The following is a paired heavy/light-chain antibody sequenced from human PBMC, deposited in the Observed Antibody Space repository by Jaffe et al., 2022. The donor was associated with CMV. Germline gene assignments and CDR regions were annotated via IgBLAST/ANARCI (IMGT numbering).Light chain of an antibody. CDR2: KVS. Sequence: DVVMTQSPLSLPVTLGQPASISCRSSQSLVYSDGNTYLNWFQQRPGQSPRRLIYKVSNRDSGVPDRFSGSGSGTDFTLKISRVEAEDVGVYYCMQGTHWPWTFGQGTKVEIK. CDR3: MQGTHWPWT. V-gene: IGKV2-30*01. CDR1: QSLVYSDGNTY. J-gene: IGKJ1*01.
Heavy chain of an antibody. Sequence: EVQLVESGGGLVQPGGSLRLSCSASGFTFSSYAMHWVRQAPGKGLEYVSAISSNGGSTYYADSVKGRFTISRDNSKNTLYLQMSSLRAEDTAVYYCVKDVRRAYYDSSGYIDYWGQGTLVTVSS. J-gene: IGHJ4*02. V-gene: IGHV3-64D*06. CDR3: VKDVRRAYYDSSGYIDY. D-gene: IGHD3-22*01. CDR2: ISSNGGST. CDR1: GFTFSSYA.